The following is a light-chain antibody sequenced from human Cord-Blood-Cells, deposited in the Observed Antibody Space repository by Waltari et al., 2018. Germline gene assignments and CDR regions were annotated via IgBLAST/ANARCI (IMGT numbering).Light chain of an antibody. CDR1: SSDVGGYNY. J-gene: IGLJ3*02. CDR2: NVS. Sequence: QSALTQPASVSGSTGQSITISCTGTSSDVGGYNYVSWYQQHPGKAPKLMIYNVSNRPSGFSTRFSGSKSGNTAALTISGLQAEDEADYYCSSYTSISTWVFGGGTKLTVL. V-gene: IGLV2-14*01. CDR3: SSYTSISTWV.